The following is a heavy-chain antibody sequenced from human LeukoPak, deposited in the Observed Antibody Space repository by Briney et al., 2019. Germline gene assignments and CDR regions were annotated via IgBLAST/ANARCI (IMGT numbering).Heavy chain of an antibody. CDR1: GYTFTSYY. CDR3: ARCDHLEVAAKRDWYFDL. CDR2: LNPSGGST. V-gene: IGHV1-46*01. J-gene: IGHJ2*01. Sequence: ASVKVSCKASGYTFTSYYMHWVRQAPGQGLEWMGILNPSGGSTSYAQKFQGRVTMTRDMSTSTVYMELSSLRSEDTAVYYCARCDHLEVAAKRDWYFDLWGRGTLVTVSS. D-gene: IGHD2-15*01.